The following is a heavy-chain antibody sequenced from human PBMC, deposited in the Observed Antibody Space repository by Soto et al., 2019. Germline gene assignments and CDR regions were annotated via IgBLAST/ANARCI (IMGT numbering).Heavy chain of an antibody. Sequence: SETLSLTCTVSGGSISSYYWSWIRQPPGKGLEWIGYIYYSGSTNYNPSLKSRVTISVDTSKNQFSLKLSSVTAADTAVYYCARHFGLWERITGTVDAFDIWGQGTMVTVSS. D-gene: IGHD1-7*01. J-gene: IGHJ3*02. CDR3: ARHFGLWERITGTVDAFDI. V-gene: IGHV4-59*08. CDR1: GGSISSYY. CDR2: IYYSGST.